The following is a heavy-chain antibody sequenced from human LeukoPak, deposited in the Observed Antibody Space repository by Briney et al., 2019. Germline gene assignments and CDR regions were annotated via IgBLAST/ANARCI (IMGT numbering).Heavy chain of an antibody. CDR2: IYSGGST. Sequence: GGSLRLSCAASGLTASTNYMSWVRQAPGKGLEWLSIIYSGGSTYYADSVKGGFTISRDNSKNTVYLQMNSLRAEDTAVYYCAREPTTVTTDASFDYWGQGTLVTVSS. J-gene: IGHJ4*02. V-gene: IGHV3-66*01. CDR3: AREPTTVTTDASFDY. CDR1: GLTASTNY. D-gene: IGHD4-17*01.